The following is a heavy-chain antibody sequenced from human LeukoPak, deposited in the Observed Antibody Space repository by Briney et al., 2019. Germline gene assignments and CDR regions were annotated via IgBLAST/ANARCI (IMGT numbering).Heavy chain of an antibody. D-gene: IGHD3-16*02. CDR2: IYYSGST. J-gene: IGHJ5*02. CDR3: ARVGLGELSVHNWFDP. Sequence: PSETLSLTCTVSGGSISSYYWSWIRQPPGEGLEWIGYIYYSGSTNYNPSLKSRVTISVDTSKNQFSLKLSSVTAADTAVYYCARVGLGELSVHNWFDPWGQGTLVTVSS. V-gene: IGHV4-59*01. CDR1: GGSISSYY.